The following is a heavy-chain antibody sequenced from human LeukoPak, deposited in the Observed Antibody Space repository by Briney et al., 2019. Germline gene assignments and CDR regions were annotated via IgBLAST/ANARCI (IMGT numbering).Heavy chain of an antibody. CDR2: IHTSGCT. V-gene: IGHV4-4*07. CDR1: GDSISSYY. D-gene: IGHD6-6*01. CDR3: ARETAELGRSFDY. J-gene: IGHJ4*02. Sequence: PSETLSLTCTVSGDSISSYYWSWIRQPAGKGLEWIGRIHTSGCTNHNPSLTSRVTMSVDTSKNQFSLKLTSVTAADTAVYYCARETAELGRSFDYWGQGAQVTVSS.